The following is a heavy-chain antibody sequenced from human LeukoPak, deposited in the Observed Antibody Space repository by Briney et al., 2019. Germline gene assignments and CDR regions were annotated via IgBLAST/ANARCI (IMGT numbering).Heavy chain of an antibody. D-gene: IGHD3-10*01. J-gene: IGHJ4*02. CDR3: AYYGSGSYYYFDY. CDR1: GYTLTELS. CDR2: FDPEDGET. Sequence: ASVTVSCKVSGYTLTELSMHWVRQAPGKGLEWMGGFDPEDGETIYAQKFQGRVTMTEDTSTDTAYMELSSLRSEDTAVYYCAYYGSGSYYYFDYWGQGTLVTVSS. V-gene: IGHV1-24*01.